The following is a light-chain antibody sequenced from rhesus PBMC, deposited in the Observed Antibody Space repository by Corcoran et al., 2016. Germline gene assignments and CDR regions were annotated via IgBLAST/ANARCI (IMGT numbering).Light chain of an antibody. CDR1: QGISSY. V-gene: IGKV1-32*02. CDR2: YAN. J-gene: IGKJ1*01. CDR3: QQGNSNPWT. Sequence: DIQMSQSPSSLSASVGDRVTITCRASQGISSYLNWYQPKPGKAPKRLIYYANSLASGVPSRFSGSGSGTEFTLTISSLQPEDFATYYCQQGNSNPWTFGQGTKVEIK.